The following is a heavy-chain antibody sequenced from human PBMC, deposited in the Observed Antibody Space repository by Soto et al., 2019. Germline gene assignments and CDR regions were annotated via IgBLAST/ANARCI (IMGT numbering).Heavy chain of an antibody. CDR2: INYSGSS. D-gene: IGHD1-26*01. CDR1: GVSMSSYY. J-gene: IGHJ4*03. Sequence: KTXESLALACPVSGVSMSSYYWNWIRQPPGRGLEWIGYINYSGSSHYNASLKSRVTISVDTFKNQFSLKLTSVTAADTAVYFCARGGGYHDYWGQGTLVTVS. V-gene: IGHV4-59*01. CDR3: ARGGGYHDY.